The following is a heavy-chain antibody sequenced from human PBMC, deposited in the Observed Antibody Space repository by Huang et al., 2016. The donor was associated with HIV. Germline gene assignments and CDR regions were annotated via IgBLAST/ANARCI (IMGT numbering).Heavy chain of an antibody. V-gene: IGHV4-61*09. Sequence: QVQLQESGPGLVKPSQTLYPTCTVSGVSISSSSDYWSWIRQPAGNGVEWIGYIYTSGRTNYHPSLKRRVTMSIDTSKNQCSLKLSSVTAADTAVYYCTIFGSGGFDLWGRGTLVTVSS. CDR1: GVSISSSSDY. CDR3: TIFGSGGFDL. D-gene: IGHD2-8*02. J-gene: IGHJ2*01. CDR2: IYTSGRT.